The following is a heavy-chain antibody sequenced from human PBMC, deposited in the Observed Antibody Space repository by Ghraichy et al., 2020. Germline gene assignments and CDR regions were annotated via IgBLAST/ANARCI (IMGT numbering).Heavy chain of an antibody. CDR3: VRGGYQQALDV. Sequence: LSLTCAASGFSLSSYWMYWVRQAPGKGLVWVSCSNNDGSSTTYADSVKGRFTVSRDNTKNTLYVQMNSLRAEDTAVYYCVRGGYQQALDVWGQGTTVTVSS. CDR1: GFSLSSYW. V-gene: IGHV3-74*01. D-gene: IGHD5-12*01. CDR2: SNNDGSST. J-gene: IGHJ6*02.